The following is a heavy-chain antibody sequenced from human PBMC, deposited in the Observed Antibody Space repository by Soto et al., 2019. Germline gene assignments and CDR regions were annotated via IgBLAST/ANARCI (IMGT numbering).Heavy chain of an antibody. Sequence: PSETLSLTCTVSGGSISSGDYYWSWIRQPPGKGLEWIGYIYYSGSTYYNPSLKSRVTISVDTSKNQFSLKLSSVTAADTAVYYCAGGYGDSTYYYYGMDVWGQGTTVTVSS. J-gene: IGHJ6*02. CDR3: AGGYGDSTYYYYGMDV. D-gene: IGHD4-17*01. V-gene: IGHV4-30-4*01. CDR2: IYYSGST. CDR1: GGSISSGDYY.